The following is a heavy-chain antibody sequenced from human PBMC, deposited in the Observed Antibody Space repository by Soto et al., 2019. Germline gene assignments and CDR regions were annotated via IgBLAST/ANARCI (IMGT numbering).Heavy chain of an antibody. V-gene: IGHV2-70*01. D-gene: IGHD3-16*02. CDR1: GFSLSTSGMC. J-gene: IGHJ4*02. Sequence: SGPTLVNPTQTLTLTCTFSGFSLSTSGMCVSWLRQPPGKALEWLALIDWDDDKYYSTSLKARLTISKDTSKNQVVLTVTNMDPVDTATYFCARLSYRSFNFDYWGQGTLVTVSS. CDR2: IDWDDDK. CDR3: ARLSYRSFNFDY.